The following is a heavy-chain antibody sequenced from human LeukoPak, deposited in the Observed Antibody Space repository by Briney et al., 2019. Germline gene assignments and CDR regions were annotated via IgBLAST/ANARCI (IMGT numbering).Heavy chain of an antibody. CDR2: IYYSGDS. V-gene: IGHV4-39*01. Sequence: PSETLPLTCTVSGGSISSSNYYWGWIRQPPGKGLEWIGTIYYSGDSYYNPSLKSRASISVDTSKNRFSLNVNSVTAADTAVYFCARHENIIMVPTAHAFDYWGQGALVTVSS. CDR3: ARHENIIMVPTAHAFDY. D-gene: IGHD2/OR15-2a*01. J-gene: IGHJ4*02. CDR1: GGSISSSNYY.